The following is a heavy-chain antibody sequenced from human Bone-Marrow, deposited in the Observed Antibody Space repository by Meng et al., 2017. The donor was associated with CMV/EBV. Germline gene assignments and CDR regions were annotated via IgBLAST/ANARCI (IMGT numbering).Heavy chain of an antibody. CDR3: AKDVTFGYCSSTSCYPRRGYYGMDV. CDR2: ISWNSGSI. Sequence: SLKISCAASGFTFDDYAMHWVRQAPGKGLEWVSGISWNSGSIGYADSVKGRFTISRDNVKNSLYLQMNSLRAEDTALYYCAKDVTFGYCSSTSCYPRRGYYGMDVWGQGTTVTVSS. D-gene: IGHD2-2*01. J-gene: IGHJ6*02. V-gene: IGHV3-9*01. CDR1: GFTFDDYA.